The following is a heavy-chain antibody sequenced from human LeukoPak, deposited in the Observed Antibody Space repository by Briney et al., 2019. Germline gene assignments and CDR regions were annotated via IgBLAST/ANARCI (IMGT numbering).Heavy chain of an antibody. CDR3: ARGGIYGENYYHNGLDV. Sequence: GGSLRLSCEASGFSFSYYAMHWVRQAPGKGLEWVAMIWHDGTKKYYADSVEGRLTISRDDSKSMVYLQADSLTVEDTAVYFCARGGIYGENYYHNGLDVWGQGTTVTVSS. D-gene: IGHD4-17*01. CDR1: GFSFSYYA. CDR2: IWHDGTKK. V-gene: IGHV3-33*01. J-gene: IGHJ6*02.